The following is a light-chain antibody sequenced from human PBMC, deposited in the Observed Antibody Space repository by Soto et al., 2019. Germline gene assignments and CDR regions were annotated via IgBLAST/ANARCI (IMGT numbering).Light chain of an antibody. Sequence: QAVVTQPPSASGSPGQSVTISCTGTNSDVGGYDYVSWYQQYPGKAPKLIIYDVSKRPSGVPDRFSGSKSGNTASLTVSGLQAEDEADYYCSSFAGSKTYVFGTGTKLTVL. J-gene: IGLJ1*01. CDR1: NSDVGGYDY. V-gene: IGLV2-8*01. CDR2: DVS. CDR3: SSFAGSKTYV.